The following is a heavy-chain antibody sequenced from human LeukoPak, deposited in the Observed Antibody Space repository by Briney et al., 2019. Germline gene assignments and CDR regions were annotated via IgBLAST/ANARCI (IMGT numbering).Heavy chain of an antibody. D-gene: IGHD3-3*01. Sequence: GGSLRLSCAASGFTVSNNYLSWVRQAPGKGLEWVSVIYSGGGTCYADSVKGRFTISRDNSKNTLYLQMNSLRAEDTAVYYCARDRRVTYYGPFDYWGQGTLVTVSS. CDR3: ARDRRVTYYGPFDY. V-gene: IGHV3-53*01. CDR1: GFTVSNNY. J-gene: IGHJ4*02. CDR2: IYSGGGT.